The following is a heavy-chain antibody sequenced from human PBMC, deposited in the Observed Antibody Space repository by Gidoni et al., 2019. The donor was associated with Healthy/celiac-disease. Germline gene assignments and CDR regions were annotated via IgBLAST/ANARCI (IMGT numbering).Heavy chain of an antibody. CDR2: ISYDGSNK. CDR3: ARDATSWLAFDY. Sequence: QVQLVESGGGLVQPGRSLRLSCAASGFTFSSYAMHWVRQAPGKGLEWVAVISYDGSNKYYADSVKGRFTISRDNSKNTLYLQMNSLRAEDTAVYYCARDATSWLAFDYWGQGTLVTVSS. V-gene: IGHV3-30*04. CDR1: GFTFSSYA. J-gene: IGHJ4*02. D-gene: IGHD3-22*01.